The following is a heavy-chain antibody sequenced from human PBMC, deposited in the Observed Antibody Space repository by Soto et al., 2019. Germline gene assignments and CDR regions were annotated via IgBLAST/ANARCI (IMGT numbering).Heavy chain of an antibody. V-gene: IGHV4-39*01. Sequence: PSETLSLTCTVSGGSISSSSYYWGWIRQPPGKGLEWIGSIYYSGSTYYNPSLKSRVTISVDTSKNQFSLKLSSVTAADTAVYYCARQTLHDYGDYVDYWGQGTLVTVSS. CDR3: ARQTLHDYGDYVDY. J-gene: IGHJ4*02. D-gene: IGHD4-17*01. CDR2: IYYSGST. CDR1: GGSISSSSYY.